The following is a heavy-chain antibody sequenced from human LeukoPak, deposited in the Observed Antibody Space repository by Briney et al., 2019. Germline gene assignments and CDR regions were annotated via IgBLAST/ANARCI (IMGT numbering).Heavy chain of an antibody. D-gene: IGHD3-10*01. CDR2: IYHSGST. J-gene: IGHJ4*02. Sequence: PSETLSLTCAVSGYSISSGYYWGWIRQPPGKGLEWIGSIYHSGSTYYNPSLKSRVTISVDTSKNQFSLKLSSVTAADTAVYYCASRATVRGVIFDYWGQGTLVTVSS. V-gene: IGHV4-38-2*01. CDR3: ASRATVRGVIFDY. CDR1: GYSISSGYY.